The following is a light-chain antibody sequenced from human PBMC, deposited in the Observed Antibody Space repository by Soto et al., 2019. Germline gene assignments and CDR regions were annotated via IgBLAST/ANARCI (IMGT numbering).Light chain of an antibody. CDR1: QSVLYSSNNKNY. Sequence: DIVMTQSPDFLAVSLGERPTINCKSSQSVLYSSNNKNYLAWYQQKLRHAPKLLTYWAFSRGSGVPDRFSGSGSGADFPLTISRLQAEDEAVYYRQQYYTTRTFGGGNRVEIQ. CDR2: WAF. J-gene: IGKJ4*01. CDR3: QQYYTTRT. V-gene: IGKV4-1*01.